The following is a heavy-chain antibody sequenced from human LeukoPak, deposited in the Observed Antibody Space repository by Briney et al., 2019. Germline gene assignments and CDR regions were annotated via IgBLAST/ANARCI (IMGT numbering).Heavy chain of an antibody. CDR2: IYYSGST. D-gene: IGHD3-16*02. CDR3: ARHSLRLGELSYHYFDC. CDR1: GGSISSYY. J-gene: IGHJ4*02. Sequence: PSETLSLTCTVSGGSISSYYWSWIRQPPGKGLEWIGYIYYSGSTNYNPSLKSRVTISVDTSKNQFSLKLSSVTAADTAVYYCARHSLRLGELSYHYFDCWGQGTLVTVSS. V-gene: IGHV4-59*01.